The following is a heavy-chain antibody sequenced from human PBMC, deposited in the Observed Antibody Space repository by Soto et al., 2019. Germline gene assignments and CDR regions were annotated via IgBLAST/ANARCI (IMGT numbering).Heavy chain of an antibody. D-gene: IGHD2-2*01. CDR2: ISAYNGNT. Sequence: ASVKVSCKASGYTFTSYGISWVRQAPGQGLEWMGWISAYNGNTNYAQKLQGRVTMTTDTSTSTAYMELRSLRSDDTAVYYCARGLIVVVPAATPADDYYYGMDVWGQGTTVTVSS. CDR3: ARGLIVVVPAATPADDYYYGMDV. CDR1: GYTFTSYG. V-gene: IGHV1-18*01. J-gene: IGHJ6*02.